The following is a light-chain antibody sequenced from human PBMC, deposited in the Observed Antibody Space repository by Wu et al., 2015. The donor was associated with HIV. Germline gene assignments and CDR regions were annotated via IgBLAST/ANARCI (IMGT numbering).Light chain of an antibody. Sequence: DIQLTQSPSFLSASVGDRVTITCRASQGISHFLGWYQQKPGKAPKLPIYAASTLQSGVPSRFSGSGSGTEFTLTISSLQPDDFATYYCQQLNSYPLTFGGGTKVEIK. V-gene: IGKV1-9*01. CDR2: AAS. J-gene: IGKJ4*01. CDR1: QGISHF. CDR3: QQLNSYPLT.